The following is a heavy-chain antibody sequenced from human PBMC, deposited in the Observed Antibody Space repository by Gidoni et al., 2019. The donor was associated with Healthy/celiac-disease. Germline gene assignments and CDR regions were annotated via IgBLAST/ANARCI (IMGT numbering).Heavy chain of an antibody. V-gene: IGHV4-34*01. Sequence: QVQLQQWGAGLLKPSETLSLTCAVYGGSFSGYYWSWIRQPPGTGLEWIGEINHSGSTNYNPSLKSRVTISVDTSKNQFSLKLSSVTAADTAGYYCARGGIVVVVAARYYFDYWGQGTLVTVSS. CDR2: INHSGST. D-gene: IGHD2-15*01. CDR1: GGSFSGYY. CDR3: ARGGIVVVVAARYYFDY. J-gene: IGHJ4*02.